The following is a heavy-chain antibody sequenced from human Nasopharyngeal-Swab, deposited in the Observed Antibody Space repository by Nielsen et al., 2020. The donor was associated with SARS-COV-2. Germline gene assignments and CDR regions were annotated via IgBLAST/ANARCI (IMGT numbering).Heavy chain of an antibody. CDR2: ISFSGGST. Sequence: GESLKISWAASGFTFSRFGMSWVRQAPGKGLEWVSGISFSGGSTYYADSVKGRFTISRDNSKNTLYLQMNSLRAEDTAVYYCAKVGFRSITGTSPLEYWGQGTLVTVSS. CDR1: GFTFSRFG. D-gene: IGHD1-20*01. J-gene: IGHJ4*02. CDR3: AKVGFRSITGTSPLEY. V-gene: IGHV3-23*01.